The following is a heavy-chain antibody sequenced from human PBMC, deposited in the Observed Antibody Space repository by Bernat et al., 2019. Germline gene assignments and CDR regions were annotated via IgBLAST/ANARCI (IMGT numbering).Heavy chain of an antibody. CDR1: GYTFTGYY. D-gene: IGHD2-21*02. Sequence: QVQLVQSGAEVKKPGASVKVSCKASGYTFTGYYMHWVRQAPGQGLEWMGWINPNSGGTNYAQKFQGWVNMTRETSISTAYMELGRLRSDETAVDYCARDPPGYLTWGLLFGNNWFDPRGQGTLVTVSS. J-gene: IGHJ5*02. V-gene: IGHV1-2*04. CDR2: INPNSGGT. CDR3: ARDPPGYLTWGLLFGNNWFDP.